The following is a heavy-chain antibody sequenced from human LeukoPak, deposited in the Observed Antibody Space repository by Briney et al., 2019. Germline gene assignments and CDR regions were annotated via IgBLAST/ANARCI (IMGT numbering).Heavy chain of an antibody. CDR3: ARDRTVAGGWFDP. Sequence: GGSLRLSCAASGFTFSSYAMSWVRQAPGKGLERVSGISGSGGSTYYADSVKGRFTISRDNSQNTLYLQMNSLRAEDTAVYYCARDRTVAGGWFDPWGQGTLVTVSS. CDR1: GFTFSSYA. V-gene: IGHV3-23*01. D-gene: IGHD6-19*01. CDR2: ISGSGGST. J-gene: IGHJ5*02.